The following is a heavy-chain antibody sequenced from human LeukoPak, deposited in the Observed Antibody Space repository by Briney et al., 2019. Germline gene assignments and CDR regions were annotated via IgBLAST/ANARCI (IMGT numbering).Heavy chain of an antibody. Sequence: SETLSLTCTVSGGSISSGGYYWSWIRQHPGQGLEWIGYIYYSGSTYYNPSLKSRVTISVDTSKNQFSLKLSSVTAADTAVYYCAREGYYDSSKGSYYYYGMDVWGQGTTVTVSS. J-gene: IGHJ6*02. CDR3: AREGYYDSSKGSYYYYGMDV. V-gene: IGHV4-31*03. D-gene: IGHD3-22*01. CDR2: IYYSGST. CDR1: GGSISSGGYY.